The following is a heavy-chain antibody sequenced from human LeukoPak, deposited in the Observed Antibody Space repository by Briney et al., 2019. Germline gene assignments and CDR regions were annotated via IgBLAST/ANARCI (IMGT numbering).Heavy chain of an antibody. V-gene: IGHV3-30*04. CDR1: GFTFSSYA. Sequence: GGSLRLSCAASGFTFSSYAMHWVRQAPGKGLEWVAVISYDGSNKYYADSVKGRFTISRDNSKNTLYLQMNSLRAEDTAVYYCARASGGSGSYYNWWFDPWGQGTLVTVSS. CDR2: ISYDGSNK. CDR3: ARASGGSGSYYNWWFDP. J-gene: IGHJ5*02. D-gene: IGHD3-10*01.